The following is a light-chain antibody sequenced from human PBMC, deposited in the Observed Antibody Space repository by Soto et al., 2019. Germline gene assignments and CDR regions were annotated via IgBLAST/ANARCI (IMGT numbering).Light chain of an antibody. CDR2: HAS. CDR1: QSVSSY. Sequence: EIVLTQSPATLSSSPGERATLSCRASQSVSSYLAWYQHKPGQAPRLLIYHASNRATGIPARFSGSGSGTDFTLTISSLEPEDFAVYYCQQSCKRQWTFGRGTRIESK. J-gene: IGKJ1*01. V-gene: IGKV3-11*01. CDR3: QQSCKRQWT.